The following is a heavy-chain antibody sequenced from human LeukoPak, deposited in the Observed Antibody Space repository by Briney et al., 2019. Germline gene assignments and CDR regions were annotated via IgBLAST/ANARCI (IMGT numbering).Heavy chain of an antibody. Sequence: QPGRSLRLSCAASGFTFSSYAMHWVRQAPGKGLEWVAVISYDGSNTYYAASVKGRFTISRDNSKNTLYLQMNSLRAEDTAVYYCARYGYCRGGSCYSCDPWGQGTLVTVSS. CDR2: ISYDGSNT. CDR1: GFTFSSYA. V-gene: IGHV3-30-3*01. J-gene: IGHJ5*02. D-gene: IGHD2-15*01. CDR3: ARYGYCRGGSCYSCDP.